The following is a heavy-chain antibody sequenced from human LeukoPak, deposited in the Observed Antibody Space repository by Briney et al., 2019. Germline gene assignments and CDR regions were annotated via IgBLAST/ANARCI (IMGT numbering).Heavy chain of an antibody. Sequence: PGGSLRLSCVASGFTFSTYGMHWARQAPGRGLEWVAFIEHNGTNKYYEDSVKGRFTVSRDNSKNTLYLQMNSLRAEDTALYYCVPGDEIKYWGQGTLVTVSS. CDR3: VPGDEIKY. CDR2: IEHNGTNK. D-gene: IGHD2-21*02. V-gene: IGHV3-30*02. CDR1: GFTFSTYG. J-gene: IGHJ4*02.